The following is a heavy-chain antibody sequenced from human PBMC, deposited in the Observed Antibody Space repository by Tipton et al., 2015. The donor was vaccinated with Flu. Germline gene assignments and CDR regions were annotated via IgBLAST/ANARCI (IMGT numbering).Heavy chain of an antibody. V-gene: IGHV1-18*01. J-gene: IGHJ4*02. CDR2: ISAYNGNT. CDR3: ARDGTIAVAGTDFDY. Sequence: QLVQSGAEVKKPGASVKVSCKASGYTFTSYGISWVRQAPGQGLEWMGWISAYNGNTNYAQKPQGRVTMTTDTSTSTAYMELRSLRSDDTAVYCCARDGTIAVAGTDFDYWGQGTLVTVSS. D-gene: IGHD6-19*01. CDR1: GYTFTSYG.